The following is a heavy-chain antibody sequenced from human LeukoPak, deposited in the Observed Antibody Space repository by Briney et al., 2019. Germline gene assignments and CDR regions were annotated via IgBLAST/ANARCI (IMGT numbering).Heavy chain of an antibody. CDR2: ISAYNGNT. J-gene: IGHJ4*02. CDR1: GYTFTSYG. Sequence: ASVKVSCKASGYTFTSYGISWVRQAPGQGLEWMGWISAYNGNTNHAQKLQGRVTMTTDTSTSTAYMELRSLRSDDTAVYYCARDRGYSGYDSPGLDYWGQGTLVTVSS. V-gene: IGHV1-18*01. D-gene: IGHD5-12*01. CDR3: ARDRGYSGYDSPGLDY.